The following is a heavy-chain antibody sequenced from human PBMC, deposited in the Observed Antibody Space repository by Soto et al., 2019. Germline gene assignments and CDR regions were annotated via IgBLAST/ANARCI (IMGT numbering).Heavy chain of an antibody. CDR1: GYTFTGYY. D-gene: IGHD6-6*01. V-gene: IGHV1-2*04. Sequence: ASVKVSCKASGYTFTGYYMHWVRQAPGQGLEWMGWINPNSGGTNYAQKFQGWVTMTRDTSISTAYMELSRLRSDDTAVYYCARALVEAARPLQGFDYWGQGTLVTVSS. CDR3: ARALVEAARPLQGFDY. J-gene: IGHJ4*02. CDR2: INPNSGGT.